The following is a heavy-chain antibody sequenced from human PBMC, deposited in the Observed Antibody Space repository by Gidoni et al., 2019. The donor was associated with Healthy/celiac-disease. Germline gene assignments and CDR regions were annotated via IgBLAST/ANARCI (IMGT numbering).Heavy chain of an antibody. CDR2: IFYSGST. V-gene: IGHV4-59*08. D-gene: IGHD3-22*01. J-gene: IGHJ4*02. CDR1: GDSINSYF. Sequence: QVQLQESGPGLVKPSETLSLTCTVSGDSINSYFWSWIRQPPGKGLEYIGYIFYSGSTNYNPSLKSRVTISVDTSKKQFSLRLSSVTAADTAVYYCARSLFPANYYESRVPFGYWGQGTLVTVSS. CDR3: ARSLFPANYYESRVPFGY.